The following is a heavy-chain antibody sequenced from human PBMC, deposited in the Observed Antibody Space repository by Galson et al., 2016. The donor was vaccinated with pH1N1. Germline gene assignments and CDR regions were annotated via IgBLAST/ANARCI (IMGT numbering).Heavy chain of an antibody. CDR1: GFTFIAFE. CDR2: ISTSGSDI. Sequence: LRLSCAASGFTFIAFEMNWVRQAPGKGLEWVSFISTSGSDIQYADSVKGRFTVSRDNAKNSVYLQMNRLRVEDTAVYYCVRVRLDRLSSWPPFSHFYYMDVWGRGTTVSVSS. J-gene: IGHJ6*03. D-gene: IGHD2-2*01. V-gene: IGHV3-48*03. CDR3: VRVRLDRLSSWPPFSHFYYMDV.